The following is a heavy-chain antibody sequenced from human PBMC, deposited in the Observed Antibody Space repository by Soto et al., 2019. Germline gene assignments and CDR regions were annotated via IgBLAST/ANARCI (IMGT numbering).Heavy chain of an antibody. CDR3: AIEPGTIFGMGRNNWLDP. Sequence: SETLSLTCAVYGGSFSGYYCSWIRQPPGMGLEWIGEINHFGITNYNPSLKSRLTISVDTSKNQFSLKLSSATAADTAVYYCAIEPGTIFGMGRNNWLDPWGQGTLVTVSS. CDR1: GGSFSGYY. CDR2: INHFGIT. D-gene: IGHD3-3*01. J-gene: IGHJ5*02. V-gene: IGHV4-34*01.